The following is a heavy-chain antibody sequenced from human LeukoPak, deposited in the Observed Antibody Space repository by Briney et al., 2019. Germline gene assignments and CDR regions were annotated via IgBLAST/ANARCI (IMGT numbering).Heavy chain of an antibody. V-gene: IGHV4-59*08. CDR2: TYYSGST. Sequence: PSETLSLTCTVSGGSISSYYWSWIRQPPGKGLEWIGYTYYSGSTNYNPSLKSRVTISVDTSKNQFSLKLSSVTAADTAVYYCARLVDGYSSSYDYWGQGTLVTVSS. CDR1: GGSISSYY. D-gene: IGHD6-13*01. J-gene: IGHJ4*02. CDR3: ARLVDGYSSSYDY.